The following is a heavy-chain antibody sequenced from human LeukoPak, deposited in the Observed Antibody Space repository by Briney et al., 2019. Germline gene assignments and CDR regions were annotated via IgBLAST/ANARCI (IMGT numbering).Heavy chain of an antibody. CDR2: IYYSGNT. CDR1: GGSISRYY. CDR3: ARGRSSGLMWAVDY. D-gene: IGHD6-19*01. V-gene: IGHV4-59*01. Sequence: RPSETLSLTCTVSGGSISRYYWSWIRQPPGKGLEWIGYIYYSGNTNYNPSLKSRVTISVDTSKNQFSLKLSSVTAADTAVYYCARGRSSGLMWAVDYWGQGTLVTVSS. J-gene: IGHJ4*02.